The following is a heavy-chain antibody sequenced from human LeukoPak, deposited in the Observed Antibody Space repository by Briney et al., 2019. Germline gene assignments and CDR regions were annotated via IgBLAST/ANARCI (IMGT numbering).Heavy chain of an antibody. V-gene: IGHV4-59*01. J-gene: IGHJ4*02. CDR2: VHYLGST. CDR3: ARQNAYLVSGPLDC. CDR1: GASITSYF. D-gene: IGHD3-16*01. Sequence: SETLSLSRTVSGASITSYFWTWIRQPPGKGLEVIGYVHYLGSTNYNPSLKSRVTISLDTSKNHFSLKLTSVSAADTAVYYCARQNAYLVSGPLDCWGQGALVTVSS.